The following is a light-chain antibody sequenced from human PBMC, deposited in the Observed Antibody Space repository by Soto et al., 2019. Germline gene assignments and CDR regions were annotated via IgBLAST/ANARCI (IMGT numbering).Light chain of an antibody. CDR3: QQYGWCPIT. CDR1: QSVTTR. Sequence: EIVLTQSPDTLSLSPGGRATLSCSASQSVTTRLAGYQQKPGQPPMLLLSGASVRASGLPVRISGSGSGTGFNLNISGLQPEAFPLYYGQQYGWCPITLGLRTRVEVK. CDR2: GAS. J-gene: IGKJ5*01. V-gene: IGKV3-20*01.